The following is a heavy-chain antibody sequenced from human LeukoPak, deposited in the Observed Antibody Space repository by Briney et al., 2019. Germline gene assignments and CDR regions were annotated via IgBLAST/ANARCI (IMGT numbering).Heavy chain of an antibody. D-gene: IGHD3-22*01. CDR2: INAGNGNT. CDR1: GYTFTGYY. V-gene: IGHV1-3*01. J-gene: IGHJ4*02. Sequence: ASVKVSCKASGYTFTGYYMHWVRQAPGQRLEWMGWINAGNGNTKYSQKFQGRVTITRDTSASTAYTELSSLRSEDTAVYYCARVAQHYYDSSGYDYWGQGTLVTVSS. CDR3: ARVAQHYYDSSGYDY.